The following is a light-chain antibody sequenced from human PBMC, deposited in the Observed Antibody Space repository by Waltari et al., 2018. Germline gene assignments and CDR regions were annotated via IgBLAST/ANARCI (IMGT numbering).Light chain of an antibody. V-gene: IGLV2-14*01. CDR3: RSYTSSSTWGVV. Sequence: QPASVSGSPGQSITISCAGTSSDVGGYNYVSWYQQHPGKAPKLMIYDVSKRPSGVSNRFSGSKSGNTASLTISGLQAEDEADYYCRSYTSSSTWGVVFGGGTKLTVL. CDR1: SSDVGGYNY. J-gene: IGLJ2*01. CDR2: DVS.